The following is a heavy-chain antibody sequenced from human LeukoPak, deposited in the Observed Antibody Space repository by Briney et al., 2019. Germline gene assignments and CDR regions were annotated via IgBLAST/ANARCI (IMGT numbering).Heavy chain of an antibody. CDR3: TTHPYCSSTSCYGFIDY. J-gene: IGHJ4*02. D-gene: IGHD2-2*01. CDR1: GFTLSNPW. CDR2: IKRKTDGRII. V-gene: IGHV3-15*01. Sequence: GGSLRLSCAASGFTLSNPWMSWVRQAPGKGLEWVGRIKRKTDGRIIHYGASVKGTFTISRDDSINTLYLQRNSLKTEDTAVYYCTTHPYCSSTSCYGFIDYWGQGTLVTVSS.